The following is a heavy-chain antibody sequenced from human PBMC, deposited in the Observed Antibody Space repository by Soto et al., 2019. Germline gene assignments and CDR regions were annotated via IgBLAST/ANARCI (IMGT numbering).Heavy chain of an antibody. J-gene: IGHJ6*02. D-gene: IGHD3-9*01. Sequence: GGSLRLSCAASGFTFSSYEMNWVRQAPGKGLEWVSYISSSGSTIYYADSVKGRFTISRDNAKNSLYLQMNSLRAEDTAVYYCARDSSAILRYFDWLPNYYYYGMDVWGQGTTVTVSS. CDR3: ARDSSAILRYFDWLPNYYYYGMDV. CDR2: ISSSGSTI. V-gene: IGHV3-48*03. CDR1: GFTFSSYE.